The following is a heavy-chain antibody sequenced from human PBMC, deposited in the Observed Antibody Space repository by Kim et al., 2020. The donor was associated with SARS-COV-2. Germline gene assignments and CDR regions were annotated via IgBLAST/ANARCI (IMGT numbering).Heavy chain of an antibody. V-gene: IGHV3-48*02. CDR2: ISSSSSTI. J-gene: IGHJ5*02. CDR1: GFTFSSYS. CDR3: ARRLSSSWYDVPFWENWFDP. D-gene: IGHD6-13*01. Sequence: GGSLRLSCAASGFTFSSYSMNWVRQAPGKGLEWVSYISSSSSTIYYADSVKGRFTISRDNAKNSLYLQMNSLRDEDTAVYYCARRLSSSWYDVPFWENWFDPWGQGTLVTVSS.